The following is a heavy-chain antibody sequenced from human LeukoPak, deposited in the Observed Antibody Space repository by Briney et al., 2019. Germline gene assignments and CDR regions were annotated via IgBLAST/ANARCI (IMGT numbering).Heavy chain of an antibody. Sequence: GGSLRLSCAASGFTVSSNYMSWVRQAPDKGLEWVAFIGFDGSPKYYADSVKGRFTISRDNSKNTLYLQMNSLRGEDTALYYCARDSGYYYFDYGGQGTMVTVSS. V-gene: IGHV3-33*08. CDR2: IGFDGSPK. CDR3: ARDSGYYYFDY. J-gene: IGHJ4*02. CDR1: GFTVSSNY. D-gene: IGHD6-25*01.